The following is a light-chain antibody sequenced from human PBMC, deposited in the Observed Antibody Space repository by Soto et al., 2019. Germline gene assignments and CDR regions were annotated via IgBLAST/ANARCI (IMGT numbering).Light chain of an antibody. J-gene: IGLJ1*01. CDR1: STDVGSYNR. CDR3: SSYTSSNTYV. V-gene: IGLV2-18*02. CDR2: EVS. Sequence: QSVLTQPPSVSGSPGQSVTISCTGTSTDVGSYNRVSWYQQPPGTAPKLMIYEVSYRPSGVPDRFSGSKSGNTASLTISGLQAEDEADYYCSSYTSSNTYVFGTGTKLTVL.